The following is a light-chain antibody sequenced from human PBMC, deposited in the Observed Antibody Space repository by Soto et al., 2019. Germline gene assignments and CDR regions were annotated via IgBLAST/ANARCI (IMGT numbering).Light chain of an antibody. CDR1: SSDVGGYNY. Sequence: QSVLTQPASVSGSTGQSITISCTGTSSDVGGYNYVSWYQQHPGKAPKLMIYDVSNRPSGVSNRFSGSKSGNTASLTISGLQAEDEADYYCSSYTSSSNYVVFGGGTKLTGL. J-gene: IGLJ2*01. V-gene: IGLV2-14*01. CDR3: SSYTSSSNYVV. CDR2: DVS.